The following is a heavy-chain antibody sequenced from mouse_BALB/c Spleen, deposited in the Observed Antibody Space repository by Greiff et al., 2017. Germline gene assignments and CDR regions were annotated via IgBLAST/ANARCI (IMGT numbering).Heavy chain of an antibody. J-gene: IGHJ3*01. V-gene: IGHV2-6-5*01. CDR3: AKQHYGSSYAFAY. CDR1: GFSLTDYG. CDR2: IWGGGST. D-gene: IGHD1-1*01. Sequence: VKLQQSGPGLVAPSQSLSITCTVSGFSLTDYGVSWIRQPPGKGLEWLGVIWGGGSTYYNSALKSRLSISKDNSKSQVFLKMNSLQTDDTAMYYCAKQHYGSSYAFAYWGQGTLVTVSA.